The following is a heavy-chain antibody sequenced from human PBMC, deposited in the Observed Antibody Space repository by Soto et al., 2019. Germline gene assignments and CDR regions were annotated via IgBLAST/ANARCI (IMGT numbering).Heavy chain of an antibody. CDR1: GFPFSSYA. CDR2: ISYDGSNK. D-gene: IGHD1-26*01. J-gene: IGHJ4*02. V-gene: IGHV3-30-3*01. Sequence: PGGSLRLSCAASGFPFSSYAMHCVRQAPGKGLEWVAVISYDGSNKYYADSVKGRFTISRDNSKNTLYLQMNSLRAEDTAVYYCARDRWELLDTTFDYWGQGT. CDR3: ARDRWELLDTTFDY.